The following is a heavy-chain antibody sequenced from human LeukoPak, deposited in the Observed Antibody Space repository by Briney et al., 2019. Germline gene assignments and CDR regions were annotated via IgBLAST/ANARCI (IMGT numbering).Heavy chain of an antibody. CDR1: AFTFSIYS. V-gene: IGHV3-21*01. D-gene: IGHD5-18*01. J-gene: IGHJ4*02. CDR3: ASEEGYSYGQYLY. CDR2: ISSSSSYI. Sequence: GGSLRLSCAASAFTFSIYSMNWVRQAPGKGLEWVSSISSSSSYIYYADSVKGRFTISRDNAKNSLYLQMNSLRAEDTAVYYCASEEGYSYGQYLYWGQGPLVTVSS.